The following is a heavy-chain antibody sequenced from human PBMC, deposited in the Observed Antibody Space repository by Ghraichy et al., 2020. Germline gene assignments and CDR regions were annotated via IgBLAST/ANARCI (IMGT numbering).Heavy chain of an antibody. V-gene: IGHV4-31*03. CDR3: ARGRAISFDWLLATFDP. Sequence: SETLSLTCTVSGGSISSGGYYWSWIRQHPGKGLEWIGYIYYSGSTYYNPSLKSRVTISVDTSKNQFSLKLSSVTAADTAVYYCARGRAISFDWLLATFDPWGQGTLVTVSS. J-gene: IGHJ5*02. CDR2: IYYSGST. CDR1: GGSISSGGYY. D-gene: IGHD3-9*01.